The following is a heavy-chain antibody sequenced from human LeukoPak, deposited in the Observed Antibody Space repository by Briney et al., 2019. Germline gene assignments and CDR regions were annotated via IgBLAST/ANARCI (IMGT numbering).Heavy chain of an antibody. Sequence: GGSLRLSCAASGFTFSSYSMNWVRRAPGKRLEWVSSIGSSSTYIYYADSVKGRFTISRDNAKNSLYLQMNSLRAEDTAVYYCAASTKHTAMVDYWGQGTLVTVSS. CDR3: AASTKHTAMVDY. D-gene: IGHD5-18*01. CDR2: IGSSSTYI. CDR1: GFTFSSYS. V-gene: IGHV3-21*01. J-gene: IGHJ4*02.